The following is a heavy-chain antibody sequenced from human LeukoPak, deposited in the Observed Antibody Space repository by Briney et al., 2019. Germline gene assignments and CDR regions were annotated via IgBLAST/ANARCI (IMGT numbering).Heavy chain of an antibody. D-gene: IGHD3-10*01. J-gene: IGHJ5*02. CDR3: ARTGHELLCFGEFMNWFDP. CDR2: IYPGDSDT. V-gene: IGHV5-51*01. Sequence: GASLKISWKGSGYSFTSYWIGWVRPLPGEGLELMGIIYPGDSDTRYSPSFQGQVTISADKSISTAYLQWSSLKASDTAMYYCARTGHELLCFGEFMNWFDPWGQGTLVTVSS. CDR1: GYSFTSYW.